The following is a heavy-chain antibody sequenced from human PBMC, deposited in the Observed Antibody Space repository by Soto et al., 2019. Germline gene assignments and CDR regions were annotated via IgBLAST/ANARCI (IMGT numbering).Heavy chain of an antibody. V-gene: IGHV1-69*01. CDR1: GGTFSSYA. Sequence: QVQLVQSGAEVKKPGSSVKVSCKTSGGTFSSYAISWVRQAPGQGLEWMGGIIPIFGTANYAQKFQGRVTITADESTSTAYMELSSLRSEDTAVYYCARGGGYSSCWSNPYYYGMDVWGQGTTVTVSS. CDR3: ARGGGYSSCWSNPYYYGMDV. CDR2: IIPIFGTA. J-gene: IGHJ6*02. D-gene: IGHD6-13*01.